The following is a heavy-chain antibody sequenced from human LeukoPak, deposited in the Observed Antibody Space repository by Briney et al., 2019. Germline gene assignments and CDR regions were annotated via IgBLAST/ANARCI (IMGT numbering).Heavy chain of an antibody. D-gene: IGHD5-18*01. CDR3: ARFGRGYSYGVDY. CDR2: VDPEDGET. V-gene: IGHV1-69-2*01. CDR1: GYTFTDYY. Sequence: ASVKVSCKVSGYTFTDYYMHWVQQAPGKGLEWMGLVDPEDGETIYAEKFQGRVTITADTSTDTAYMELSSLRSEDTAVYYCARFGRGYSYGVDYWGQGTLVTVSS. J-gene: IGHJ4*02.